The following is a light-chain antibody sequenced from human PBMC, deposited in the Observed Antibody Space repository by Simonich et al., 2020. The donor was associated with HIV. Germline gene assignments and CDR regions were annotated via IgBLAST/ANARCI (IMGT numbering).Light chain of an antibody. CDR3: MQGTHWPRT. CDR2: KVS. CDR1: QSLVHSDGNTY. V-gene: IGKV2-30*02. Sequence: DIVMTQSPLSLPVTPGQPASISCRSSQSLVHSDGNTYFNWFQQRPGLSPRGLIYKVSNRDSGVPDRFSGSGSGTDFTLKISRVEAEDVGVYYCMQGTHWPRTFGQGTKVEIK. J-gene: IGKJ1*01.